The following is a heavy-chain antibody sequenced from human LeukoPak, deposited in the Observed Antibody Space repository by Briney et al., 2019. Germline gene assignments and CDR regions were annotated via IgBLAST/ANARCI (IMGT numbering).Heavy chain of an antibody. J-gene: IGHJ4*02. D-gene: IGHD2-15*01. CDR2: IGTAGDT. CDR3: AASSPGYCSGGSCYYVDY. Sequence: GGSLRLSCAASGFTFSSYDMHWVRQATGKGLEWVSAIGTAGDTYYPGSLKGRFTISRENAKNSLYLQMNSLRAGDTAVYYCAASSPGYCSGGSCYYVDYWGQGTLVTVSS. CDR1: GFTFSSYD. V-gene: IGHV3-13*01.